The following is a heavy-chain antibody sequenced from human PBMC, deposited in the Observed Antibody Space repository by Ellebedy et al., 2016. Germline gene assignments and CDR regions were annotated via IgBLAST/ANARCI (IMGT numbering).Heavy chain of an antibody. CDR2: IKQDGSEK. D-gene: IGHD6-13*01. CDR1: GFTSSSYW. V-gene: IGHV3-7*01. J-gene: IGHJ4*02. CDR3: ARLDSYAAVN. Sequence: GGSLRLSCAASGFTSSSYWMSWVRQAPGKGLEWVANIKQDGSEKYYVDSVKGRFTISRDNAKNSLYLQMNSLRAEDTAVYYCARLDSYAAVNWGQGALVTVSS.